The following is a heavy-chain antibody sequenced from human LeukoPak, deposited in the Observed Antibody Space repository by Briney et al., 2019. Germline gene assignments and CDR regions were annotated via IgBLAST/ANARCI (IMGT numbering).Heavy chain of an antibody. CDR2: INSDGSST. D-gene: IGHD6-13*01. J-gene: IGHJ4*02. V-gene: IGHV3-74*01. CDR1: GFTFSSYW. Sequence: QPGGSLRLSCAASGFTFSSYWMHWVRQAPGKGLVWVSRINSDGSSTSYADSVKGRFTISRDNAKNTLYLQMNSLRAEDTAVYYCAKDLKGIAAAGREGRPDYWGQGTLVTVSS. CDR3: AKDLKGIAAAGREGRPDY.